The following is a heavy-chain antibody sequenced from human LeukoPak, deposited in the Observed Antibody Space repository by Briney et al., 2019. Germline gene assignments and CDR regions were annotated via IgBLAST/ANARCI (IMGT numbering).Heavy chain of an antibody. Sequence: SETLSLTCIVSGGSISNSSYYWGWIRRPPGKGVEWIGSIYYSGSAYYNPSLKSRVTISVDTSKNQFALKLTSVTAADTAVYYCARHCVVTPNYWGQGTLVTVSS. V-gene: IGHV4-39*01. D-gene: IGHD4-23*01. J-gene: IGHJ4*02. CDR2: IYYSGSA. CDR1: GGSISNSSYY. CDR3: ARHCVVTPNY.